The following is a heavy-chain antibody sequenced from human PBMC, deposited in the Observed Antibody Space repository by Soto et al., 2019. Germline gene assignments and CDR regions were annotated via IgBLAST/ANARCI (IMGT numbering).Heavy chain of an antibody. V-gene: IGHV3-30-3*01. J-gene: IGHJ6*02. D-gene: IGHD1-1*01. CDR3: ARDPGSRAGMDV. CDR1: GFSFRSHA. CDR2: ISYDGSNK. Sequence: ESGGGVVQPGRSLRLSCAASGFSFRSHAMHWVRQAPGKGLEWVAVISYDGSNKVYADSVKGRFTISRDNSKNTLYLQINSLRGEDMAVYYCARDPGSRAGMDVWGQGTTVTVSS.